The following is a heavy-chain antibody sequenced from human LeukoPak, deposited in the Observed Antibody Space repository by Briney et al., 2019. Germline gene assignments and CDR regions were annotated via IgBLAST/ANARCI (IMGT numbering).Heavy chain of an antibody. Sequence: GGSLRLSCAASGFTFSSYAMSWVRQAPGKGLEWVGRIKSKTDGGTTDYAAPVKGRFTISRDDSKNTLYLQMNSLKTEDTAVYYCAKDSGYYYDSSGYYYFDYWGQGILVTVSS. D-gene: IGHD3-22*01. V-gene: IGHV3-15*01. CDR2: IKSKTDGGTT. CDR1: GFTFSSYA. J-gene: IGHJ4*02. CDR3: AKDSGYYYDSSGYYYFDY.